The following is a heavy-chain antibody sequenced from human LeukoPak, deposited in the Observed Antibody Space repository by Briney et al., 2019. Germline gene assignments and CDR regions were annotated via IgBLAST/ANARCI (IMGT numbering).Heavy chain of an antibody. CDR3: ARAGYCSGGSCPWVWFDP. V-gene: IGHV1-18*01. J-gene: IGHJ5*02. CDR1: GYTFTSYG. CDR2: ISAYNGNT. D-gene: IGHD2-15*01. Sequence: ASVKVSCKASGYTFTSYGISWVRQAPGQGLERMGWISAYNGNTNYAQKLQGGVTMTTDTSTSTAYMELRSLRSDDTVVYYCARAGYCSGGSCPWVWFDPWGQGTLVTVSS.